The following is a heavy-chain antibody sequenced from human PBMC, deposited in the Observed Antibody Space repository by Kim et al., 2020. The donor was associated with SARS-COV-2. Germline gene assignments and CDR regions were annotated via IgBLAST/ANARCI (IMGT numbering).Heavy chain of an antibody. CDR1: GGSISSYY. CDR2: IYTSGST. J-gene: IGHJ5*02. V-gene: IGHV4-4*07. D-gene: IGHD4-17*01. Sequence: SETLSLTCTVSGGSISSYYWSWIRQPAGKGLEWIGRIYTSGSTNYNPSLKRRVTMSVDTSKNQFSLKLSSVTAADTAVYYCARDNDYGDYERGVWFDPWGQGTLVTVSS. CDR3: ARDNDYGDYERGVWFDP.